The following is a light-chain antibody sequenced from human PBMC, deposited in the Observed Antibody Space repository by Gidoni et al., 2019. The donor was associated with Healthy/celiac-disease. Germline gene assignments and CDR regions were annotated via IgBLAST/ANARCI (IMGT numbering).Light chain of an antibody. CDR1: QSVSST. Sequence: EIVMTQSPAPLSVSPGERATLSCRASQSVSSTLAWYQQKPGQAPRLLIYGASTRATGSPARLSGSGCGTEFTLTISSRQYEEVAVYYCQQYNNWTPWTFGQGTKVEIK. CDR3: QQYNNWTPWT. V-gene: IGKV3-15*01. CDR2: GAS. J-gene: IGKJ1*01.